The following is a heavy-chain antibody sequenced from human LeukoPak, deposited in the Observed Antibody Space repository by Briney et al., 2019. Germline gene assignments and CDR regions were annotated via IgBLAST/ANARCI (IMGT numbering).Heavy chain of an antibody. J-gene: IGHJ4*02. V-gene: IGHV3-21*01. D-gene: IGHD7-27*01. CDR3: ARGSNWGSRVYYFDY. CDR2: ISSSSSYI. Sequence: GGSLRLSCAASGFTFSSYSMNWVRQAPGKGLEWVSSISSSSSYIYYADSVKGRFTISRDNAKNSLYLQMNSLRAEDTAVYYCARGSNWGSRVYYFDYWGQGTLVTVSS. CDR1: GFTFSSYS.